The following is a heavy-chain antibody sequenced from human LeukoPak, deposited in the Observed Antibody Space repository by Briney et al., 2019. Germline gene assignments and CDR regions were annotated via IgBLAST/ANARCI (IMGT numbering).Heavy chain of an antibody. D-gene: IGHD6-19*01. CDR2: INWNGGST. Sequence: GGSLRLSCTASGFTFSRYAMNWVRQAPGKGLEWVSGINWNGGSTGYADSVKGRFTISRDNAKNSLYLQMNSLRAEDTALYYCARDQWLVPDYWGQGTLVTVSS. J-gene: IGHJ4*02. CDR3: ARDQWLVPDY. CDR1: GFTFSRYA. V-gene: IGHV3-20*04.